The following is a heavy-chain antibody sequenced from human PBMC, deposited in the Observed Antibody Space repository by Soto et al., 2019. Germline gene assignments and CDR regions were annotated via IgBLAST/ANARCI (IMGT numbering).Heavy chain of an antibody. D-gene: IGHD2-2*01. CDR3: ARRWYCSSTSCPSRFDY. CDR1: GGSISSSSYY. CDR2: IYYSGST. Sequence: SETLSLTCTVSGGSISSSSYYWGWIRQPPGKGLEWIGSIYYSGSTYYNPSLKSRVTISVDTSKNQFSLKLSSMTAADTAVYYCARRWYCSSTSCPSRFDYWGQGTLVTVAS. J-gene: IGHJ4*02. V-gene: IGHV4-39*01.